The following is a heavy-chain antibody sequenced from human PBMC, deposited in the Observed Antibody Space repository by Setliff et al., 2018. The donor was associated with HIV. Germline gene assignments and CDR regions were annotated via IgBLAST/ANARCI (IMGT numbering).Heavy chain of an antibody. V-gene: IGHV3-48*01. CDR2: ISSSSSTI. CDR1: GFTFSSYT. CDR3: ARSRAAGFDY. Sequence: GSLRLSCAASGFTFSSYTMNWVRQAPGKGLEWVSSISSSSSTIYYADSVKGRFTISRDNAKNSLYLQMNSLRAEDTAVYYCARSRAAGFDYWGQGTLVTVSS. J-gene: IGHJ4*02. D-gene: IGHD6-13*01.